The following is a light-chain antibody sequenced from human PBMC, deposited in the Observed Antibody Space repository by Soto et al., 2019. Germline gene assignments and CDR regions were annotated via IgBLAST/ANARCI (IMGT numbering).Light chain of an antibody. Sequence: QSALTQPASVSGSPGQSITIFCTGTSSDVGRYNYVSWYQHHPGKAPQLMIYEVSNRPSGVSNRFSGSQSGNTASLTISGFQAEDEADYYCRSYKSSSTYVFGSWPKVTV. CDR3: RSYKSSSTYV. CDR2: EVS. CDR1: SSDVGRYNY. J-gene: IGLJ1*01. V-gene: IGLV2-14*01.